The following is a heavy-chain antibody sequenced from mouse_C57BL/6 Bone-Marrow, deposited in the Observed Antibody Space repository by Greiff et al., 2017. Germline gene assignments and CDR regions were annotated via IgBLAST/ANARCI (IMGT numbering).Heavy chain of an antibody. V-gene: IGHV14-4*01. CDR3: AIIAWFAY. J-gene: IGHJ3*01. CDR2: IDPENGDT. CDR1: GFNIKDDY. Sequence: VQLQQSGAELVRPGASVKLSCTASGFNIKDDYMHWVKQRPEQGLEWIGWIDPENGDTEYASKFQGKATITADTSSNTAYLQLSSLTSEDTAVYYCAIIAWFAYWGQGTLVTVSA.